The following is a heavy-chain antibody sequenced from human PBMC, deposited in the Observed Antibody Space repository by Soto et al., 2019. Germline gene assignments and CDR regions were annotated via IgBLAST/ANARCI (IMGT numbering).Heavy chain of an antibody. CDR2: ISHSGSP. J-gene: IGHJ4*02. CDR1: GGSFRGYY. V-gene: IGHV4-34*01. CDR3: ARGCKSPCKAGIIFDS. Sequence: SETLSLTCAVYGGSFRGYYWSWIRQPPGKGLEWIGEISHSGSPKYNPSLESRVTISVDTSKNQFSLKLSSVTAADTAVYYCARGCKSPCKAGIIFDSWGQGIQVTVSS. D-gene: IGHD1-1*01.